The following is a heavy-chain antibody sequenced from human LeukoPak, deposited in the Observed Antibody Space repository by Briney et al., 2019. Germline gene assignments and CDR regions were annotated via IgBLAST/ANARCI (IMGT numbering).Heavy chain of an antibody. CDR1: GGSISYNY. CDR2: IYHSGST. V-gene: IGHV4-59*12. Sequence: SETLSLTCTVSGGSISYNYWSWIRQPPGKGLEWIGEIYHSGSTNYNPSLKSRVTISVDKSKNQFSLKLSSVTAADTAVYYCARGTYGDYVSDYWGQGTLVTVSS. CDR3: ARGTYGDYVSDY. D-gene: IGHD4-17*01. J-gene: IGHJ4*02.